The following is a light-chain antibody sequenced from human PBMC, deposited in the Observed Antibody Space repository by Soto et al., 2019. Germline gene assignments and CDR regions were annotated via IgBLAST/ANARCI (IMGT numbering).Light chain of an antibody. CDR3: QQYYSNSYT. V-gene: IGKV4-1*01. Sequence: DIVMTQSPDSLTVSLGERATINCKSSQSVLYSSNSKNYLAWYQQKPGQPPKLLIYWASTRESGVPDRFSGSGSGTDFTLTISSLQAEDVAVYYCQQYYSNSYTFGQGTKLEIK. J-gene: IGKJ2*01. CDR2: WAS. CDR1: QSVLYSSNSKNY.